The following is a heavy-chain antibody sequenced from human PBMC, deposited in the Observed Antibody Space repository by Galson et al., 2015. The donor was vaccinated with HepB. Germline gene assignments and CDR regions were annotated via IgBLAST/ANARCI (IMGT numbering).Heavy chain of an antibody. CDR2: ISYDGSNK. CDR1: GFTFSSYA. D-gene: IGHD6-19*01. CDR3: ARDYEAGTGLADY. J-gene: IGHJ4*02. Sequence: SLRLACAASGFTFSSYAMHWVRQAPGKGLEWVAVISYDGSNKYYADSVKGRFTISRDNSKNTLYLQMNSLRAEDTAVYYCARDYEAGTGLADYWGQGTLVTVSS. V-gene: IGHV3-30-3*01.